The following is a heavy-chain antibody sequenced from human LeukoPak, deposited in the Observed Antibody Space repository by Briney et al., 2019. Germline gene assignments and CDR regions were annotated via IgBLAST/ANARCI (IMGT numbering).Heavy chain of an antibody. CDR2: IYPGDSDT. Sequence: GESLKISCKGSGYSFPIYWLGWVRQMPGKGLEWMGIIYPGDSDTRYSPSFQGQVTISADKSISTAYLQWSSLKASDTAMYYCARHEGDMVRGVISYYYYYMDVWGKGTTVTVSS. V-gene: IGHV5-51*01. J-gene: IGHJ6*03. CDR3: ARHEGDMVRGVISYYYYYMDV. CDR1: GYSFPIYW. D-gene: IGHD3-10*01.